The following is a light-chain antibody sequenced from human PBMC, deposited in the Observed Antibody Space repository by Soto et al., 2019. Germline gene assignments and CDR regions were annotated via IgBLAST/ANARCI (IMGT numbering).Light chain of an antibody. CDR3: TSYTTSSTLV. CDR1: SSDVGGYNY. Sequence: QSVLTQPASVSGSPGQSITISCTGTSSDVGGYNYVSWYQQYPGKAPKLMIYEVSNRPSGVSNRFSGSKSGNTASLTISGLQAEGEADYYCTSYTTSSTLVFGGGTKVTVL. V-gene: IGLV2-14*01. J-gene: IGLJ3*02. CDR2: EVS.